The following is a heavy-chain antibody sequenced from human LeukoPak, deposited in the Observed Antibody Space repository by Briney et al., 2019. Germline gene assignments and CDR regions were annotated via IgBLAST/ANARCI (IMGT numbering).Heavy chain of an antibody. CDR2: ISSSSSYI. D-gene: IGHD6-13*01. CDR1: GFTFSSYS. J-gene: IGHJ4*02. CDR3: ARVGGIATIDY. V-gene: IGHV3-21*01. Sequence: GGSLRLSCAASGFTFSSYSMNWVRQAPGKGLEWVSSISSSSSYIYYADSVKGRFTISRDNAKNSLYLQMNSLRAEDTAVYYCARVGGIATIDYWGQGTLVTVSS.